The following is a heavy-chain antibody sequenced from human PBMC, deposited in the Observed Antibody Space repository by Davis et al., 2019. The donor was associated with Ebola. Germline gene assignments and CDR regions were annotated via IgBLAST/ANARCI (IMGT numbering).Heavy chain of an antibody. D-gene: IGHD5-24*01. CDR2: GYYGGST. CDR1: GFRFSSYV. CDR3: ARGWRRWLQVMGY. V-gene: IGHV4-59*12. J-gene: IGHJ4*02. Sequence: ESLKISCVASGFRFSSYVMGWIRQSPGKGLEWIGYGYYGGSTNYNPSLKSRVTISVDTSKNQFSLKLSSVTAADTAVYYCARGWRRWLQVMGYWGQGTLVTVSS.